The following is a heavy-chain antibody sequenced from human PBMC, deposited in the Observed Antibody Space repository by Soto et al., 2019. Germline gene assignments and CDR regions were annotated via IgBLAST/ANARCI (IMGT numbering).Heavy chain of an antibody. CDR2: VQQDGSEK. D-gene: IGHD5-12*01. Sequence: EGQLVESGGGLVQPGESLRLSCAGSEFTFNSYWMSWVRQAPGKGLEWVAKVQQDGSEKYYVDSVKGRFTISRDNAKNSVYLQMNSLRVEDTAVYYCARGGLHRSGYEYYYYYYGLDVWGQGTTVTVAS. CDR1: EFTFNSYW. J-gene: IGHJ6*02. CDR3: ARGGLHRSGYEYYYYYYGLDV. V-gene: IGHV3-7*03.